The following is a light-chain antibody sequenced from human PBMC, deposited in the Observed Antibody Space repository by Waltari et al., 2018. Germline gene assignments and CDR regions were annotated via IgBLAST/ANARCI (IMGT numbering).Light chain of an antibody. CDR3: SSYISSSTLEV. CDR1: SSAVGGYNY. J-gene: IGLJ3*02. Sequence: QSALTQPASVSGSPGQSITISCPGTSSAVGGYNYVSWYQQHPGKAPKLMIFDVSNRPSGVSNRFSGSKSGNTASLTISGLQAEDEADYYCSSYISSSTLEVFGGGTRLTVL. V-gene: IGLV2-14*03. CDR2: DVS.